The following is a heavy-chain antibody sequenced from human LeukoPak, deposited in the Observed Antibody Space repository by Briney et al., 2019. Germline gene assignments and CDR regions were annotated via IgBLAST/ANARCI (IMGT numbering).Heavy chain of an antibody. CDR2: ISSSSSTI. CDR1: GFTFSSYS. J-gene: IGHJ4*02. CDR3: ARPDYYDSSEGTGY. V-gene: IGHV3-48*01. Sequence: GGSLRLSCAAPGFTFSSYSMTWVRQAPGKGLEWVSYISSSSSTIYYADSVKGRFTISRDNAKNSLYLQMNSLRPEDTAVYYCARPDYYDSSEGTGYWGQGTLVTVSS. D-gene: IGHD3-22*01.